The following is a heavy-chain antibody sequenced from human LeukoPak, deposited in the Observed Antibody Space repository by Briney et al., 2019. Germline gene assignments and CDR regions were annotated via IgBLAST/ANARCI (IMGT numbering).Heavy chain of an antibody. Sequence: GGSLRLSCAASGFTFSSDAMSWVRQAPGKGLEWVSAISGSGGSTYYADSVKGRFTISRDNSKNTLYLQMNSLRAEDTAVYYCAKDTDGYSSSWYAWYFDLWGRGTLVTVSS. D-gene: IGHD6-13*01. CDR1: GFTFSSDA. CDR2: ISGSGGST. V-gene: IGHV3-23*01. J-gene: IGHJ2*01. CDR3: AKDTDGYSSSWYAWYFDL.